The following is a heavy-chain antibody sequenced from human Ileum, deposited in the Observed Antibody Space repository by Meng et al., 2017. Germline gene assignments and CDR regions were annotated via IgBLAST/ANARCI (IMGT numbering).Heavy chain of an antibody. CDR2: SRNKANSYTT. D-gene: IGHD3-10*01. CDR3: VRGLYFGSGSYHY. Sequence: GGSLRLSCAASGFSFSDYYIDWVRQAPGQGLEWVGRSRNKANSYTTEYAASVKARFTISRDDSKNSVYLQMNSLKTEDTAVYYCVRGLYFGSGSYHYWGQGTRVTVSS. V-gene: IGHV3-72*01. J-gene: IGHJ4*02. CDR1: GFSFSDYY.